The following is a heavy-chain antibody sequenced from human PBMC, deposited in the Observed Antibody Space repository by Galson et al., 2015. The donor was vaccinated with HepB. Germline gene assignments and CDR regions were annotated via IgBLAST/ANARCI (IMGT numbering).Heavy chain of an antibody. CDR3: ARDATYDSSGYSLDY. Sequence: SLRLSCAAAGFTFSSYSMNWVRQAPGKGLEWVSYISSSSRTIYYADSVKGRFTISRDNVKNSLYLEMNSLRAEDTAVYYCARDATYDSSGYSLDYWGQGTLVTVSS. J-gene: IGHJ4*02. CDR2: ISSSSRTI. V-gene: IGHV3-48*01. D-gene: IGHD3-22*01. CDR1: GFTFSSYS.